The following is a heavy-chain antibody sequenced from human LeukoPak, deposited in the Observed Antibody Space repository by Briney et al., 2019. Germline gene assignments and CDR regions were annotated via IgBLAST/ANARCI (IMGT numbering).Heavy chain of an antibody. CDR3: AKEKGDGLPFDY. Sequence: GGSLRLSCSASGFAFRNYGMAWVRQAPGKGLDFASAVNAKGDVTFYADSVKGRFTMSRDNSKNTLYLQMNSLRAEDTAVYYCAKEKGDGLPFDYWGQGTLITVSS. V-gene: IGHV3-23*01. CDR2: VNAKGDVT. D-gene: IGHD5-24*01. J-gene: IGHJ4*02. CDR1: GFAFRNYG.